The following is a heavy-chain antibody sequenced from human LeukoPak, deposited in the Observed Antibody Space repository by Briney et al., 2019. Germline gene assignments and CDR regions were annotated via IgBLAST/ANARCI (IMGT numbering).Heavy chain of an antibody. V-gene: IGHV4-59*01. CDR1: GGSISSYY. Sequence: PSETLSLTCTVSGGSISSYYWSWIRQPPGKGLEWIGYIYYSGSTNYNPSLKSRVTISVDTSKNRFSLKLSSVTAADTAVYYCARDLSRYGDYGGLGYWGQGTLVTVSS. CDR2: IYYSGST. D-gene: IGHD4-17*01. J-gene: IGHJ4*02. CDR3: ARDLSRYGDYGGLGY.